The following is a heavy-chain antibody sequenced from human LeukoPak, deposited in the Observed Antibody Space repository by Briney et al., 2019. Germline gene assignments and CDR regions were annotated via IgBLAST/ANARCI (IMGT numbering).Heavy chain of an antibody. V-gene: IGHV3-9*01. CDR3: AKDNRGLSIAVGGYFDY. J-gene: IGHJ4*02. CDR1: GFTFDDYA. Sequence: GGSLRLSCAASGFTFDDYAMHWVRQAPGKGLEWVSGISWNSGSIGYADSVKGRFTISRDNAKNSLYLQMNSLRAEDTALYYCAKDNRGLSIAVGGYFDYWGRGTLVTVSS. CDR2: ISWNSGSI. D-gene: IGHD6-19*01.